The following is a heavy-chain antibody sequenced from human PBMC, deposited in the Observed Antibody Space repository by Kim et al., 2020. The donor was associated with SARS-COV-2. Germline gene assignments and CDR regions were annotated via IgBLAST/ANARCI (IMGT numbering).Heavy chain of an antibody. CDR3: AREYGSGSYYNAASDY. J-gene: IGHJ4*02. CDR1: GYTFTSYD. CDR2: MNPNSGNT. V-gene: IGHV1-8*01. Sequence: ASVKVSCKASGYTFTSYDINWVRQATGQGLEWMGWMNPNSGNTGYAQKFQGRVTMTRNTSISTAYMELSSLRSEDTAVYYCAREYGSGSYYNAASDYWGQGTLVTVSS. D-gene: IGHD3-10*01.